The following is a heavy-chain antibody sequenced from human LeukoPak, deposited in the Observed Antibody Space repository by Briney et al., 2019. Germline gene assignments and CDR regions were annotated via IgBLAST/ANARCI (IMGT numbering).Heavy chain of an antibody. D-gene: IGHD3-10*01. CDR3: ARGWFGEWTFDS. Sequence: SETLSLTCTVSGGSIGNYYWSWLRQPPGRGLEWIGYIYFSGSTNYNPSLKSRGTILLDTSKNQCSLKVSSVTAADTAVYYCARGWFGEWTFDSWGQGTLVIVSS. CDR1: GGSIGNYY. V-gene: IGHV4-59*08. CDR2: IYFSGST. J-gene: IGHJ4*02.